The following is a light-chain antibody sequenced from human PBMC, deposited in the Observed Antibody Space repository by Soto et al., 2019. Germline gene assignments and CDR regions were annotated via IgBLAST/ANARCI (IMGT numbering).Light chain of an antibody. CDR1: QSLSSY. V-gene: IGKV3-11*01. CDR3: QQQNDRSIT. J-gene: IGKJ5*01. Sequence: DIVLTQSPATLSLSPGERATLSCRASQSLSSYLSGYQQKPGQAPSRLIYYASKRATGLPAKCSGGGAAANFSLTIISRVQDEDAVEYCQQQNDRSITFGQGTRLEIK. CDR2: YAS.